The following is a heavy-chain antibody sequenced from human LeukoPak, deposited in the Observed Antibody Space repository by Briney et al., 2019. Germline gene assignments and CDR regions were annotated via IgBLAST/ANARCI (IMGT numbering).Heavy chain of an antibody. D-gene: IGHD1-26*01. CDR1: GFTFDDYA. CDR2: ISWNSGSI. Sequence: GGSLRLSCAASGFTFDDYAMHWVRQAPGKGLEWVSGISWNSGSIGYADSVKGRFTISRDNAKNSLYLQMNSLRAEDTAVYYCARFNSGSYQHYFDYWGQGTLVTVSS. J-gene: IGHJ4*02. V-gene: IGHV3-9*01. CDR3: ARFNSGSYQHYFDY.